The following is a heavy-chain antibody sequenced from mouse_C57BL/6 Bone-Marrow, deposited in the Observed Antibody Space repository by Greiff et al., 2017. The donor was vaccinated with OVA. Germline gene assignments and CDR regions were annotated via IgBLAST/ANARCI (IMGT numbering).Heavy chain of an antibody. Sequence: EVQLQQSGAELVRPGASVKLSCTASGFNIKDDYMHWVKQRPEQGLEWIGWIDPENGDTEYASKFQGKATITADTSSNTAYLQLSSLTSEDTAVYYCTTWDSYAMDYWGQGTSVTVSS. CDR3: TTWDSYAMDY. CDR2: IDPENGDT. CDR1: GFNIKDDY. V-gene: IGHV14-4*01. D-gene: IGHD4-1*01. J-gene: IGHJ4*01.